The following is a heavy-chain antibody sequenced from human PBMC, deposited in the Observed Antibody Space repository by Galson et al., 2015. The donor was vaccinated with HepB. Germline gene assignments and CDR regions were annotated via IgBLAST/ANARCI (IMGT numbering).Heavy chain of an antibody. Sequence: SLRLSCAASGFTVNNNHMTWVRQAPGKGLEWVSVIHSGGSIFYADSVKGRFTISRDNSKNTLYLQMNSLRADDTAMYYCARNPPYYPRTICYAGLAVDWGQGTLVIVSS. J-gene: IGHJ4*02. CDR2: IHSGGSI. CDR1: GFTVNNNH. V-gene: IGHV3-53*01. D-gene: IGHD1-14*01. CDR3: ARNPPYYPRTICYAGLAVD.